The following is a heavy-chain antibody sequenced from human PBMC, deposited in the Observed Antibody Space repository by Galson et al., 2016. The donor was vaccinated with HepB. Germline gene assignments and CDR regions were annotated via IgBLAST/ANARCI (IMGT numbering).Heavy chain of an antibody. Sequence: SLRLSCAASGLTFSRFWMTWVRQAPGKGLEWVANINQDGSEKHYLDSVRGRFTISRDNAKHSLYLQMNSLRAEDTAVYFCARAYQYTLDYWGQGTLVTVSS. J-gene: IGHJ4*02. V-gene: IGHV3-7*04. CDR2: INQDGSEK. CDR1: GLTFSRFW. CDR3: ARAYQYTLDY. D-gene: IGHD1-1*01.